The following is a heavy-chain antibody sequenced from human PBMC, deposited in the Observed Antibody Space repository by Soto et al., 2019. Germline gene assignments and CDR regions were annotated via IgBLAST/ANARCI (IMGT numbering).Heavy chain of an antibody. V-gene: IGHV3-23*01. CDR1: GFTFSSYA. CDR2: IIGSVGST. D-gene: IGHD1-26*01. CDR3: AKVIGGSYFSDYYYYGMDV. J-gene: IGHJ6*02. Sequence: GGSLRLSCAASGFTFSSYAMSWVRQAPGKGLEWVSAIIGSVGSTYYADSVKARFTISRDNSKNTRYLQMNSLRAEDTAVYYCAKVIGGSYFSDYYYYGMDVWGQGTTVTVSS.